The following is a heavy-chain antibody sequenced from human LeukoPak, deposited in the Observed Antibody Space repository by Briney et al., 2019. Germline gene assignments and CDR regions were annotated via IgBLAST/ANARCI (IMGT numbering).Heavy chain of an antibody. V-gene: IGHV1-2*02. CDR3: ARSEWGSGSDHFDY. Sequence: TSVTVSCKASGYTFTGYYMHWVRQAPGQGLERMGRVNPNSGGTNYAQKFQGRVTMTRDTSISTAYMELSRLRSDDTAVYYCARSEWGSGSDHFDYWGLGTLVTVSS. J-gene: IGHJ4*02. CDR2: VNPNSGGT. D-gene: IGHD3-10*01. CDR1: GYTFTGYY.